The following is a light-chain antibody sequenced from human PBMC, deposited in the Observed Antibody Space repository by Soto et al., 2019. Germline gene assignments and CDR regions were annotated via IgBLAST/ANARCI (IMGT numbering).Light chain of an antibody. J-gene: IGKJ4*01. CDR2: GAS. CDR1: QSVSSSY. V-gene: IGKV3-20*01. Sequence: EIVLTQSPGTLSLSPGERATLFCRASQSVSSSYLAWYQQKPGQAPRLLIYGASSRATGIPDRFSGSGSGTDFTITISRLEPEDFGVYYCQQYGSSPLTFGGGTKAEIK. CDR3: QQYGSSPLT.